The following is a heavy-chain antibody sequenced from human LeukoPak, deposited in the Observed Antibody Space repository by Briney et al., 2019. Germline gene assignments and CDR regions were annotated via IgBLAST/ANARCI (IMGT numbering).Heavy chain of an antibody. V-gene: IGHV1-69*01. D-gene: IGHD4-23*01. Sequence: PGASVKVSCKASGGTFSSYAISWVRQAPGQGLEWMGGIIPIFGTANYAQKFQGRVTITADESTSTAYMELSSLRSEDTAVYYCASPRVGSPGDFDYWGQGTLVAVSS. CDR1: GGTFSSYA. CDR2: IIPIFGTA. CDR3: ASPRVGSPGDFDY. J-gene: IGHJ4*02.